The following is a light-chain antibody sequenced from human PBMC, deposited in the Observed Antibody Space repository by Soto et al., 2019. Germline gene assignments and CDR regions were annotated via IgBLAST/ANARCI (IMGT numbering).Light chain of an antibody. CDR2: EVT. CDR3: SSYAGNRHFYV. J-gene: IGLJ1*01. Sequence: QSVLTQPPSASGSPGQSVAISCTGTSSDVGGYDFVSWYQQHPGKAPRLVIYEVTKRPSGIADRFSGSKSGNTASLTVSGLQTEDEADYYCSSYAGNRHFYVFGTGTKVPS. V-gene: IGLV2-8*01. CDR1: SSDVGGYDF.